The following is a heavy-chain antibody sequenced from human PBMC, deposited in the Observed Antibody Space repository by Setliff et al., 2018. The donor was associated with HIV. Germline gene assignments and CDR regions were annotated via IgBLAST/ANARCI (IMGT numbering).Heavy chain of an antibody. CDR2: INHSGST. CDR3: ARGGRSLAAQTWFDP. Sequence: SETLSLTCAVYGESFSGYYWTWIRQSPGKGLEWIGEINHSGSTNYNPPLKSRVTISVDTSKNQFSLKLHSMTAADTAVYYCARGGRSLAAQTWFDPWGQGTLVPSPQ. CDR1: GESFSGYY. D-gene: IGHD6-6*01. V-gene: IGHV4-34*01. J-gene: IGHJ5*02.